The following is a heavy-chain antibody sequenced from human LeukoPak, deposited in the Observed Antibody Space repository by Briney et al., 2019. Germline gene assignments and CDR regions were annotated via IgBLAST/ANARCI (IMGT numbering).Heavy chain of an antibody. CDR1: GFIFSSYG. V-gene: IGHV3-30*02. CDR3: ARYYYDSSGYHPLDY. CDR2: IRYDGSKK. J-gene: IGHJ4*02. Sequence: PGGSLRLSCAASGFIFSSYGMHWVRQAPGKGLEWVAFIRYDGSKKYYADSVKGRFTISRDNAKNSLYLQMNSLRAEDTALYHCARYYYDSSGYHPLDYWGQGTLVTVSS. D-gene: IGHD3-22*01.